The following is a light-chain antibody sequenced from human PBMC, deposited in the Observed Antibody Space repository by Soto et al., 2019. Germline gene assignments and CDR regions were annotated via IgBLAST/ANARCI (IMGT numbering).Light chain of an antibody. Sequence: DIVMTQSPDSLAVSLGERATINCKSSQSVLYSSNNKNYLAWYQQKPGQPPKLLIYWSSTRESGVPDRFTGNGSGTDVTLTISSLQAEYVAVYYCQQYYSTPITFGQGTRLEIK. CDR2: WSS. CDR3: QQYYSTPIT. V-gene: IGKV4-1*01. J-gene: IGKJ5*01. CDR1: QSVLYSSNNKNY.